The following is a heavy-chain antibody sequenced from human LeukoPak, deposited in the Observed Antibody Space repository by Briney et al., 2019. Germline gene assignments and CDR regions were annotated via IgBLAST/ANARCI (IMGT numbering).Heavy chain of an antibody. V-gene: IGHV1-2*06. CDR2: INPNSGGT. D-gene: IGHD3-10*01. CDR3: ARPISELSGTTEDYYGMDV. CDR1: GYTFTGYY. Sequence: ASVKVSCKASGYTFTGYYMHWVRQAPGQGLEWMGRINPNSGGTNYAQKFQGRVTMTRDTSISTAYMELSRLRSEDTAVYYCARPISELSGTTEDYYGMDVWGQGTTVTVSS. J-gene: IGHJ6*02.